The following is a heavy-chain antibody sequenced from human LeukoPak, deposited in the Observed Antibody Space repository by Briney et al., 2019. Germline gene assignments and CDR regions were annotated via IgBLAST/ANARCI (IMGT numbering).Heavy chain of an antibody. J-gene: IGHJ5*02. D-gene: IGHD6-13*01. CDR2: MYSRGDT. CDR1: GFTVSDNY. CDR3: ARDAPQVPAAGVLAS. V-gene: IGHV3-53*01. Sequence: PGGSLRLSCAASGFTVSDNYMSWVRQAPGKGLEWVSVMYSRGDTYYADSVEGRFTFSRDISKNTLYLQMNGPRTEDTAMYYCARDAPQVPAAGVLASWGQGTLVTVSS.